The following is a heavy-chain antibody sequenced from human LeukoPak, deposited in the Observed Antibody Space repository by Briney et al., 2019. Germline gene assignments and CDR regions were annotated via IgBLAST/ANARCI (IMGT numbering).Heavy chain of an antibody. Sequence: NPSETLSLTCTVSGGSISSNGYYWAWFRQPPGKGLEWIGSIYYSGGTYYNPSLKSRVTISVDTSKNQFSLKLSSVTAADTAVYYCASRRRGYSYGYWAYWGQGTLVTVSS. CDR3: ASRRRGYSYGYWAY. CDR2: IYYSGGT. D-gene: IGHD5-18*01. CDR1: GGSISSNGYY. V-gene: IGHV4-39*07. J-gene: IGHJ4*02.